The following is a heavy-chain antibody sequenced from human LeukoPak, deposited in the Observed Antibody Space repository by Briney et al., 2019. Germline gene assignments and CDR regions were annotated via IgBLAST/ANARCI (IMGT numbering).Heavy chain of an antibody. CDR2: INHSGST. V-gene: IGHV4-34*01. J-gene: IGHJ5*02. Sequence: SETLSLTCAVYGGSFSGYYWSWIRQPPGKGLEWIGEINHSGSTNYNPSLKSRVTISVDSSKNQFSLKLSSVTAADTAVYYCARERYSSGWYRSSGDWFDPWGQGTLVTVS. D-gene: IGHD6-19*01. CDR1: GGSFSGYY. CDR3: ARERYSSGWYRSSGDWFDP.